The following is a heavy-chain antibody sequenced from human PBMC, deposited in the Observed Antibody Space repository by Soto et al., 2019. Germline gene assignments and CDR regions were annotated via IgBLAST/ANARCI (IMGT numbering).Heavy chain of an antibody. CDR3: AREDDGGDRDYYGLDV. CDR1: GGSISYDHYH. J-gene: IGHJ6*02. D-gene: IGHD2-21*02. Sequence: QVQLQESGPGLVRPSQTLSLTCTVSGGSISYDHYHWTWIRQPPGKGLEWIGYIHYSGSVFYNPSLQRRLSMSVDTSKNLFSLKLSSVTAADTAVYFCAREDDGGDRDYYGLDVWGQGTTVTVSS. CDR2: IHYSGSV. V-gene: IGHV4-30-4*01.